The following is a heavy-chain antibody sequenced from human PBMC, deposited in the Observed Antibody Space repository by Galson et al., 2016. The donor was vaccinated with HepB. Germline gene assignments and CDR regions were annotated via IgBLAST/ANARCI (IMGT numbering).Heavy chain of an antibody. D-gene: IGHD3-16*01. CDR2: INHSGST. V-gene: IGHV4-34*01. CDR3: AMTFKGAY. Sequence: SETLSLTCTISGGSFNDYYWSWIRQPPGKGLEWIGEINHSGSTNYNPSLKSRVNISLDTSKKQFSLKLTSVTAADTAVYYCAMTFKGAYWGQGTLVTVSS. CDR1: GGSFNDYY. J-gene: IGHJ4*02.